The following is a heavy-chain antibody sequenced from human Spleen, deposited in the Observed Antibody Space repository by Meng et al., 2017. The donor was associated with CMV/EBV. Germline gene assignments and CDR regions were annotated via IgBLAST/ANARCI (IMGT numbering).Heavy chain of an antibody. D-gene: IGHD3-10*01. CDR3: AREGDTQRGYFSPFDY. J-gene: IGHJ4*02. CDR2: TTPESGTA. Sequence: ESTFTDYDSNWVRQAAGQGLEWMGWTTPESGTADYARKFHGRVTMTTNTSIGTAYMELTSLRSDDTAVYYCAREGDTQRGYFSPFDYWGLGTLVTVSS. V-gene: IGHV1-8*01. CDR1: ESTFTDYD.